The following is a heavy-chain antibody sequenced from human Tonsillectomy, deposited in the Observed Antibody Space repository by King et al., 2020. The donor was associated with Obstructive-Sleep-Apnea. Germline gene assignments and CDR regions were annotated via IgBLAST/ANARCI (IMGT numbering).Heavy chain of an antibody. CDR2: ISSSGSTM. CDR1: GFSFRSYS. D-gene: IGHD4/OR15-4a*01. V-gene: IGHV3-48*04. CDR3: ARDPRQGATSFDY. J-gene: IGHJ4*01. Sequence: VQLVESGGGLVQPGGSLRLSCAASGFSFRSYSMNWVRQAPGKWLQWVSYISSSGSTMFYADSLKGRFTISRDNAQNSVSLQINSLRAEDTAVYYCARDPRQGATSFDYWGHGTLVTVSS.